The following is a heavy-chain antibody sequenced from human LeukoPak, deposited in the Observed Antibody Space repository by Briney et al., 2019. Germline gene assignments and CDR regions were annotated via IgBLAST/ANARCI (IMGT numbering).Heavy chain of an antibody. CDR2: IYHSGST. CDR3: AREGERASFDY. J-gene: IGHJ4*02. Sequence: TXSLXCAVSGGSXSSXNWWSWVRQPPGKGLXWIGEIYHSGSTNYNPSLKSRVTISVDKSKNQFSLKLSSVTAADTAVYYCAREGERASFDYWGQGTLVTVSS. CDR1: GGSXSSXNW. D-gene: IGHD1-1*01. V-gene: IGHV4-4*02.